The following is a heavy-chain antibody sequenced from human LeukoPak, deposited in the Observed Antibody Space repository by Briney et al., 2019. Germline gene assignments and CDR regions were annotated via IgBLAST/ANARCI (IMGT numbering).Heavy chain of an antibody. V-gene: IGHV4-34*01. CDR1: GGSFSGYY. J-gene: IGHJ3*02. D-gene: IGHD6-13*01. Sequence: SETLSLTCAVYGGSFSGYYWSWIRQPPGKGLEWIGEINHSGSTNYNPSLKSRATISVDTSKNQFSLKLSSVTAADTAVYYCARGPGYSSSDGAFDIWGQGTMVTVSS. CDR3: ARGPGYSSSDGAFDI. CDR2: INHSGST.